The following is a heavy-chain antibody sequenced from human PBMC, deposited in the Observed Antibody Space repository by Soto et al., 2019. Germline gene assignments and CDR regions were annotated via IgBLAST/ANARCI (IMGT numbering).Heavy chain of an antibody. Sequence: PSETLSLTCTVSGGSISSSSYYWGWIRQPPGKGLEWIGSIYYSGSTYYNPSLKSRVTISVDTSKNQVSLKLSSVTAADTAVYYCARHDLGYCSGGSCYPDPFDYWGQGTLVTVSS. CDR3: ARHDLGYCSGGSCYPDPFDY. J-gene: IGHJ4*02. CDR1: GGSISSSSYY. V-gene: IGHV4-39*01. D-gene: IGHD2-15*01. CDR2: IYYSGST.